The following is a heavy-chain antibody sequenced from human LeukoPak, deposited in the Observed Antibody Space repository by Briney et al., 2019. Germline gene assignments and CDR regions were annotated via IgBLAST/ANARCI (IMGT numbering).Heavy chain of an antibody. V-gene: IGHV4-59*12. CDR3: ARLRSTYWYFDL. D-gene: IGHD4-17*01. J-gene: IGHJ2*01. CDR1: GGSISSYY. CDR2: IYYSGST. Sequence: ASETLSLTCTVSGGSISSYYWSWIRQPPGKGLEWIGYIYYSGSTNYNPSLKSRVTISVDTSKNQFSLKLSSVTAADTAVYYCARLRSTYWYFDLWGRGTLVTVSS.